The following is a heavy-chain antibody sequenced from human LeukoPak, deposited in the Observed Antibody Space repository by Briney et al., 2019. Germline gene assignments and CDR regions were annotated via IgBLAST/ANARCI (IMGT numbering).Heavy chain of an antibody. CDR3: ARHTTGAGDDY. J-gene: IGHJ4*02. CDR2: IYPGDSDT. Sequence: GESLKISCKGSGYISTSYWIGWVRQMPGKGLEWMGIIYPGDSDTRYSPSFQGQVTISADKSISTAYLQWGGLVASDTAMYFCARHTTGAGDDYWGQGTLVTVSS. D-gene: IGHD4-17*01. V-gene: IGHV5-51*01. CDR1: GYISTSYW.